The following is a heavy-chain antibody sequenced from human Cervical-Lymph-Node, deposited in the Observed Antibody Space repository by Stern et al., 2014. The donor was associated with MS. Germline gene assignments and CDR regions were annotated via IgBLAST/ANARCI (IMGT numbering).Heavy chain of an antibody. D-gene: IGHD4-17*01. J-gene: IGHJ1*01. CDR3: ARYGDYIEYFQL. CDR2: IHHTGGT. CDR1: GASISSGDYY. V-gene: IGHV4-30-4*01. Sequence: VQLEESGPGLVKPSQTLSLTCTVSGASISSGDYYWSWVLQSPGKGLEWIGYIHHTGGTHYSSSLRSRISISVDTSKNQFSLKMTSVTAADTAVYYCARYGDYIEYFQLWGQGTLVTVSS.